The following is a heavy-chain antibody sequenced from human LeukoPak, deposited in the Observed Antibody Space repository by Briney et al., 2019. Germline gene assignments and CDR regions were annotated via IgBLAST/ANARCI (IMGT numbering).Heavy chain of an antibody. CDR2: ISSNGGST. D-gene: IGHD6-19*01. J-gene: IGHJ4*02. CDR1: GFTFSSYA. CDR3: VKGDKYSSGWYAFDY. V-gene: IGHV3-64D*06. Sequence: GGSLRLSCSASGFTFSSYAMHWVRQAPGKGLEYVSAISSNGGSTYYADSVKGRFTISRDNSKNTLYLQMSSLRAGDTAVYYCVKGDKYSSGWYAFDYWGQGTLVTVSS.